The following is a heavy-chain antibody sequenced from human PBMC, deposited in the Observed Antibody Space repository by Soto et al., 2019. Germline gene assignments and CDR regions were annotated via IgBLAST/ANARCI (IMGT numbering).Heavy chain of an antibody. CDR2: ISYDGSNK. Sequence: LXLSCAASAFTFSSYAMHWVRQAPVKGLEWVAVISYDGSNKYYADSVKGRFTISRDNSKNTLYLQMNSLRAEDTAMYYCARGPYYDYVWGSYRYTSFYWGQGTLVTVSS. CDR1: AFTFSSYA. CDR3: ARGPYYDYVWGSYRYTSFY. J-gene: IGHJ4*02. V-gene: IGHV3-30-3*01. D-gene: IGHD3-16*02.